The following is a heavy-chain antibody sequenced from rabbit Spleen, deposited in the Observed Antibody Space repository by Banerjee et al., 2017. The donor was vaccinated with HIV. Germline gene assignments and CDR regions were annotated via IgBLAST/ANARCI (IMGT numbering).Heavy chain of an antibody. CDR2: IVDSYGSA. J-gene: IGHJ2*01. V-gene: IGHV1S44*01. Sequence: QSVVESGGRLVTPGTPLTLTCTASGIDLGRYAMGWVRQAPGKGLEYIGIIVDSYGSAEYANWAKGRFTMSKTSSNTVDLKMPSLTTEDTAMYFCARNLFAPWGPGTLVTVS. CDR3: ARNLFAP. CDR1: GIDLGRYA.